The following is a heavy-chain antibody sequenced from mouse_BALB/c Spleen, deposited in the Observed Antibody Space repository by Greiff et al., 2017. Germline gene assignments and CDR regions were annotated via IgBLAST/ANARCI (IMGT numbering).Heavy chain of an antibody. V-gene: IGHV5-17*02. J-gene: IGHJ3*01. CDR2: ISSGSSTI. D-gene: IGHD3-1*01. Sequence: EVMLVEPGGGLVQPGGSRKLSCAASGFTFSSFGMHWVRQAPEKGLEWVAYISSGSSTIYYADTVKGRFTISRDNPKNTLFLQMTSLRSEDTAMYYYARETGDGAWFAYWGRGTLVSV. CDR1: GFTFSSFG. CDR3: ARETGDGAWFAY.